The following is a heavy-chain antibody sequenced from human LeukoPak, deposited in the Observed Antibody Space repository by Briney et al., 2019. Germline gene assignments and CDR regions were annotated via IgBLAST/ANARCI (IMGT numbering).Heavy chain of an antibody. CDR2: IYTSGST. J-gene: IGHJ5*02. Sequence: SETLSLTCTVSGGSISSYYWSWIRQPPGKGLEWIGYIYTSGSTNYNPSLKSRVTISVDTSKNQFSLKLSSVTAADTAVYYCARHRRVTWDWFDPWGQGTLVTVSS. D-gene: IGHD5-18*01. V-gene: IGHV4-4*09. CDR3: ARHRRVTWDWFDP. CDR1: GGSISSYY.